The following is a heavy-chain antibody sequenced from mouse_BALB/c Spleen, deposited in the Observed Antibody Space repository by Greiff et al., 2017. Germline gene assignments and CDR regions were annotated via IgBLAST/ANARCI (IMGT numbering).Heavy chain of an antibody. Sequence: EVQGVESGGGLVQPGGSRKLSCAASGFTFSSFGMHWVRQAPEKGLEWVAYISSGSSTIYYADTVKGRFTISRDNPKNTLFLQMTSLRSEDTAMYYCARDYYGSHGFAYWGQGTLVTVSA. J-gene: IGHJ3*01. D-gene: IGHD1-1*01. CDR3: ARDYYGSHGFAY. V-gene: IGHV5-17*02. CDR2: ISSGSSTI. CDR1: GFTFSSFG.